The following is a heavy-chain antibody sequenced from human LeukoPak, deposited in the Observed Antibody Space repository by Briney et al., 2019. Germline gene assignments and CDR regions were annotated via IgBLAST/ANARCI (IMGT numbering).Heavy chain of an antibody. V-gene: IGHV4-39*01. Sequence: SETLSLTCIVSGGSISSTTYYWGWIRQPPGKRLEWIGSIYYSGDTYYNPSLKSRVTISIDTSKNQFSLKLSSVTAADTAVYYCARVDLTYGSVPYMDVWGQGTTVTVSS. CDR1: GGSISSTTYY. CDR3: ARVDLTYGSVPYMDV. J-gene: IGHJ6*02. CDR2: IYYSGDT. D-gene: IGHD3-10*01.